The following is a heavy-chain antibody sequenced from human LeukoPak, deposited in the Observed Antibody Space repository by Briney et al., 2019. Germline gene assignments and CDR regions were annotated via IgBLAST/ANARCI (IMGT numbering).Heavy chain of an antibody. CDR1: GGSFSGYY. V-gene: IGHV4-34*01. D-gene: IGHD2-2*01. Sequence: SETLSLTCAVYGGSFSGYYWSWIRQPPGKGLEWIGEINHSGSINYNPSLKSRVTISVDTSKNQFSLKLSSVTAADTAVYYCARGRTRMDVWGQGTTVTVSS. CDR2: INHSGSI. J-gene: IGHJ6*02. CDR3: ARGRTRMDV.